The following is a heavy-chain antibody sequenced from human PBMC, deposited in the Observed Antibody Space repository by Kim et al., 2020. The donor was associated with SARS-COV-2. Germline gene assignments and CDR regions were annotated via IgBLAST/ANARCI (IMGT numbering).Heavy chain of an antibody. J-gene: IGHJ6*02. CDR2: INHSGST. CDR3: EVAAENYYYGMDV. CDR1: GGSFSGYY. D-gene: IGHD6-13*01. Sequence: SETLSLTCAVYGGSFSGYYWSWIRQPPGKGLEWIGEINHSGSTNYNPSLKSRVTISVDTSKNQFSLKLSSVTAADTAVYYCEVAAENYYYGMDVWGQGTT. V-gene: IGHV4-34*01.